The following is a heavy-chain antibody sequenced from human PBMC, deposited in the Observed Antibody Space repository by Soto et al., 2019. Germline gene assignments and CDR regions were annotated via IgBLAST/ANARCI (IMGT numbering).Heavy chain of an antibody. CDR1: VGSISIGDYD. J-gene: IGHJ5*02. Sequence: PSETLSLTCTFSVGSISIGDYDWGWIRQPPGKGLEWIGYIYYSGSTYYNPSLKSRVTISVDTSKNQFSLNLSSVTAADTAVYYCAREPIAADGPNWFDPWGQGTMVTVSS. CDR2: IYYSGST. CDR3: AREPIAADGPNWFDP. D-gene: IGHD6-13*01. V-gene: IGHV4-30-4*01.